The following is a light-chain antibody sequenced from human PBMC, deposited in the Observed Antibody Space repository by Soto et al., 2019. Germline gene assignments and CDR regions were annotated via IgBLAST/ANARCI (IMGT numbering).Light chain of an antibody. Sequence: QSVLTQPPSASGSPGQSVTISCTGTSSDVGGYNYVSWYQQHPGKAPKLMIYEGSQRPSGVSTRFSGSKSGNTASLTISGLRAEDEADYYCCSYAGSSTFLFGGGTKVTVL. CDR2: EGS. J-gene: IGLJ2*01. CDR3: CSYAGSSTFL. CDR1: SSDVGGYNY. V-gene: IGLV2-23*03.